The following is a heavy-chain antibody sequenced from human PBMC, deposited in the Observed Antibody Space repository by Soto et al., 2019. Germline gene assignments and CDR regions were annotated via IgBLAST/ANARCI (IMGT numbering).Heavy chain of an antibody. J-gene: IGHJ6*02. CDR2: ISYDGSNK. CDR3: AKDTGGSAMVAWFYYGMDV. D-gene: IGHD5-18*01. CDR1: GFTFSSYG. V-gene: IGHV3-30*18. Sequence: GGSLRLSCAASGFTFSSYGLHWVRQAPGKGLEWVAVISYDGSNKYYVDSVKGRFTISRDNSKNTVYLQMSSLRGEDTAVYYCAKDTGGSAMVAWFYYGMDVWGQGTTVTVSS.